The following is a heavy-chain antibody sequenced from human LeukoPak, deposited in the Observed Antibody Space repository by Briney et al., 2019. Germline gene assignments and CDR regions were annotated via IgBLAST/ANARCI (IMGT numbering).Heavy chain of an antibody. CDR1: GYTFTGYY. J-gene: IGHJ3*02. CDR2: INPNSGGT. D-gene: IGHD3-10*01. Sequence: ASVKVSCKASGYTFTGYYMHWVRQAPGQGLEWMGWINPNSGGTNYAQKFQGRVTMTRDTSINTAYMELSRLTSDDTAVYYCSTDSHILPEGAFDNWGQGKVVNVSS. CDR3: STDSHILPEGAFDN. V-gene: IGHV1-2*02.